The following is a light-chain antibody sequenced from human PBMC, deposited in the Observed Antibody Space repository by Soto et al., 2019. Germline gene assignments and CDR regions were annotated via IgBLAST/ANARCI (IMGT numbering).Light chain of an antibody. CDR3: QQYDNPLIT. CDR1: QDISNY. J-gene: IGKJ5*01. CDR2: DAS. V-gene: IGKV1-33*01. Sequence: DHQISQSPSCFSSSVSGVVTITCQASQDISNYLSWYQQKPGKAPKLLIYDASNWETGVPSRFSGSGSGTDFTFTISSLQPEDIATYYCQQYDNPLITFGQGTRLEIK.